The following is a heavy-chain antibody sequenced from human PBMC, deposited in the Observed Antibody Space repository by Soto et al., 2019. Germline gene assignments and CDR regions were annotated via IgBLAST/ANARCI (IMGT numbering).Heavy chain of an antibody. CDR2: ISGYNGKT. CDR3: AREGYCTSANCYANYFYFYGMDV. Sequence: QVQLVQSGTEVKKPGASVKVSCKASNYTFTSYGISWVRQAPGQGLEWMGWISGYNGKTNYAQKLQGRVTMTTDTSTSTAYVELRSLRSDDTAVYYCAREGYCTSANCYANYFYFYGMDVWGQGTTVTVSS. J-gene: IGHJ6*02. V-gene: IGHV1-18*01. CDR1: NYTFTSYG. D-gene: IGHD2-2*01.